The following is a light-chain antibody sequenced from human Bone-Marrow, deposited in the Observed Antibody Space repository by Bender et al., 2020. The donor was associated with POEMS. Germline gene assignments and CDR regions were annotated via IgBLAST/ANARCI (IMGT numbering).Light chain of an antibody. CDR1: SSNIGNSY. CDR2: DSN. V-gene: IGLV1-51*01. CDR3: GTRDSSLNVWV. Sequence: QSVLTQPPSVSAAPGQKVTISCSGSSSNIGNSYVSWYQQLPGTAPKLLIHDSNKRPSGIPDRFSGSKSGTSATLGITGLQTGDEAVYYCGTRDSSLNVWVFGGGTKLTVL. J-gene: IGLJ3*02.